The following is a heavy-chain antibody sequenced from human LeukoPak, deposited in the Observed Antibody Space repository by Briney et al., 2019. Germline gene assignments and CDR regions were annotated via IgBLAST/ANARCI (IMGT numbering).Heavy chain of an antibody. CDR1: GGSISSYY. Sequence: SETLSLTCTVSGGSISSYYWSWIRQPAGKGLEWIGRIYTSGSTNYNPSLKSRVTMSVDTSKSQFSLKLSSVTAADTAVYYCASYSTTVTTRYFDYWGQGTLVTVSS. D-gene: IGHD4-17*01. CDR3: ASYSTTVTTRYFDY. V-gene: IGHV4-4*07. CDR2: IYTSGST. J-gene: IGHJ4*02.